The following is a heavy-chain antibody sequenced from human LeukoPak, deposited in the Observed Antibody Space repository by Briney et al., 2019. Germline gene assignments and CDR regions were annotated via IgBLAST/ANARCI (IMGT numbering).Heavy chain of an antibody. Sequence: SETLSLTCTVSGGSISGYYWSWIRQPPGKGLEWIGYIYYSGSTNYNPSLKSRVTISVDTSKNQFSLKLSSVTAADTAVYYCARVGSGYNYVYYFDYWGQGTLVTVSS. CDR3: ARVGSGYNYVYYFDY. D-gene: IGHD5-24*01. J-gene: IGHJ4*02. CDR1: GGSISGYY. CDR2: IYYSGST. V-gene: IGHV4-59*01.